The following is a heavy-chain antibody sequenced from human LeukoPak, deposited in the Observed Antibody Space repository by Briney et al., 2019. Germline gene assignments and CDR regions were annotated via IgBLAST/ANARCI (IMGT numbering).Heavy chain of an antibody. V-gene: IGHV1-46*01. D-gene: IGHD2-2*01. Sequence: ASVKVSCKAFGYTFTSNYMHWVRQAPGQGPEWMGVISPSGGSTNYAQKFQGRVTITADESTSTAYMELSSLRSEDTAVYYCATRLPAAMPAVVAFDIWGQGTMVTVSS. J-gene: IGHJ3*02. CDR2: ISPSGGST. CDR1: GYTFTSNY. CDR3: ATRLPAAMPAVVAFDI.